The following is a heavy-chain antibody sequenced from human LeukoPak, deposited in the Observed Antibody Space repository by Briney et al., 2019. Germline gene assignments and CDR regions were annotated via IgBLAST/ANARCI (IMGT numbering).Heavy chain of an antibody. CDR1: GGSISSYY. CDR3: ATGGAIVGATLDY. D-gene: IGHD1-26*01. J-gene: IGHJ4*02. V-gene: IGHV4-59*01. Sequence: SETLSLTRTVSGGSISSYYWSWIRQPPGKGLEWIGYIYYSGSTNYNPSLKSRVTISVDTSKNQFSLKLSSVAAADTAVYYCATGGAIVGATLDYWGQGTLVTVSS. CDR2: IYYSGST.